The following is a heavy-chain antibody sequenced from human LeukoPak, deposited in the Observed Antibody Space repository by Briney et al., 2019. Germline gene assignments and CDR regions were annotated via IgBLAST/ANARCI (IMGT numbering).Heavy chain of an antibody. J-gene: IGHJ4*02. CDR2: ISSSSSYI. V-gene: IGHV3-21*04. CDR1: GFTFSSYS. D-gene: IGHD5-12*01. CDR3: ARDQMRVATTIDY. Sequence: GGSLRLSCAASGFTFSSYSMNWVRQAPGKGLEWVSSISSSSSYIYYADSVKGRFTISRDNAKNSLYLQMNSLRSDDTAVYYCARDQMRVATTIDYWGQGTLVTVSS.